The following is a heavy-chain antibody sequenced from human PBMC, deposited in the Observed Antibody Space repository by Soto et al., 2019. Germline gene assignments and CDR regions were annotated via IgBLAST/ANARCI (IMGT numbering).Heavy chain of an antibody. D-gene: IGHD3-22*01. CDR1: GFTFSSYE. V-gene: IGHV3-48*03. CDR3: ARMPPDYSHTTAYLYYFDN. CDR2: LGSRSNTI. J-gene: IGHJ4*02. Sequence: EVQLVESGGGLVQPGGSLRLSCAASGFTFSSYEMNWVRQAPGKGLEWLSYLGSRSNTIYYADSVKGRFTISRDNTKNPLYLKMIGLRAEDTALYYCARMPPDYSHTTAYLYYFDNWGQGTMVTVYS.